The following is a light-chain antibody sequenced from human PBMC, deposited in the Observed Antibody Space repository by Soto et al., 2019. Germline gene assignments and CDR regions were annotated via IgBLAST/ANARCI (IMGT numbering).Light chain of an antibody. J-gene: IGKJ3*01. CDR3: HHYGRSAIFT. CDR2: GAS. Sequence: EIVMTQSPGTLSLSPGERATLSCRASQSVSSNFLAWYQQRPGPAPRLLMDGASSRAAGIPDRFSGSGSGTDFTLTISRLEPEDFAVYYCHHYGRSAIFTFGPGTTVDIK. CDR1: QSVSSNF. V-gene: IGKV3-20*01.